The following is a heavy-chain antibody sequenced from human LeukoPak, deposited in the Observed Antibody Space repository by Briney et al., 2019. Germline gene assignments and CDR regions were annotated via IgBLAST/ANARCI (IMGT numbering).Heavy chain of an antibody. D-gene: IGHD5/OR15-5a*01. J-gene: IGHJ4*02. CDR3: ARHGLHQAFDY. CDR2: IYYSGST. V-gene: IGHV4-39*01. CDR1: GGSIISSRYY. Sequence: SETLSLTCTASGGSIISSRYYWGWIRQPPGKGLEWIGTIYYSGSTYYNPSLKSRVTMSADTSKNHSSRKVSSVTAADTAMYYCARHGLHQAFDYWGQGTLVTVSS.